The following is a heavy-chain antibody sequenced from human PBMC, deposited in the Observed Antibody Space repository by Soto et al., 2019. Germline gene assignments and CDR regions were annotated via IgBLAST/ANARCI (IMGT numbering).Heavy chain of an antibody. Sequence: SETLSLTCSVSGGSISSSSYFWGWIRQPPGKGLEWIGSIYYSGSTYYNPPLKSRVTVSVDTSKNQFSLKLSSVTAADTAVYYCARHPSDFWFDPWGQGTLVTVSS. CDR2: IYYSGST. D-gene: IGHD2-21*02. J-gene: IGHJ5*02. V-gene: IGHV4-39*01. CDR3: ARHPSDFWFDP. CDR1: GGSISSSSYF.